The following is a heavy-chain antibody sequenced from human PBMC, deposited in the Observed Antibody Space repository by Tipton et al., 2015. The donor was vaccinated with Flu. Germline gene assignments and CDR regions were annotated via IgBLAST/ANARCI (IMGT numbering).Heavy chain of an antibody. D-gene: IGHD6-13*01. V-gene: IGHV4-59*01. CDR2: FYYSGST. Sequence: TLSLTCTVSGGPISSYYWSWIRQPPGKGLEWIGYFYYSGSTNYNPSLKSRVTISVDTSKNQFSLKLSSVTAADTAVYYCARVSSSSSWSQDWYFDLWGRGTLVTVSS. CDR1: GGPISSYY. CDR3: ARVSSSSSWSQDWYFDL. J-gene: IGHJ2*01.